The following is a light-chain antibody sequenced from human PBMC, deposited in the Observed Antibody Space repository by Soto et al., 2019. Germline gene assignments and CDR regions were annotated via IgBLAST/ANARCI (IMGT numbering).Light chain of an antibody. CDR2: DVS. CDR3: CSYAGSSTWV. J-gene: IGLJ3*02. V-gene: IGLV2-23*02. CDR1: SSDVGNYNL. Sequence: QSALTQPASVSGSPGQSITISCTGTSSDVGNYNLVSWYQQHPGKAPKLMIYDVSKRPSGVSNRFSGSKSVKTASLTISGLQAEDGADYYCCSYAGSSTWVFGGGTKVTVL.